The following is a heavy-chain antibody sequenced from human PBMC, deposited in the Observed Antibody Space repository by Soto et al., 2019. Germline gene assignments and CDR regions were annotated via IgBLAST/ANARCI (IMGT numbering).Heavy chain of an antibody. D-gene: IGHD6-19*01. Sequence: EAQLLESGGDLVQPGGSLRLSCAASGFTFNIYAMSWVRQAPGKGLAWVSSITKSGDTYYADSVRGRFIISRDTSRNTMYLQMNGLRAEDTAVYYCAKGRTSGWYEWDYWGQGDLVIVSS. CDR3: AKGRTSGWYEWDY. CDR2: ITKSGDT. J-gene: IGHJ4*02. V-gene: IGHV3-23*01. CDR1: GFTFNIYA.